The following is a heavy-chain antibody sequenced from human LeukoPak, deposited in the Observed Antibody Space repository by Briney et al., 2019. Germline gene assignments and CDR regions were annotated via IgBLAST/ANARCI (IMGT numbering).Heavy chain of an antibody. CDR2: IKQDGSEK. J-gene: IGHJ6*04. CDR3: ARERWELLSNPYHYCGLDV. V-gene: IGHV3-7*01. D-gene: IGHD2-15*01. CDR1: GFTFSSYW. Sequence: PGGSLRLSCVASGFTFSSYWMSWVRQAPGKGLEWVANIKQDGSEKYYVDSVKGRFTISRDNAKNSLYLQMNSLRAEDTAVYYCARERWELLSNPYHYCGLDVWGKGTTVTVPS.